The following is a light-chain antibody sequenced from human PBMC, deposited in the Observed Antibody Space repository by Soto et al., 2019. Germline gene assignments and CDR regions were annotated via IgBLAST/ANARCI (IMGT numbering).Light chain of an antibody. Sequence: QSVLTQPASVSGSPGQSVTISCTGTSSDVGGYNYVSWYQHHPGKAPKLMIFAVCILPSGVSNRFSGSKSGNTASLTISGLQPEDEADYYCSSYRTSSNRQMVFGSGTKVTVL. V-gene: IGLV2-14*03. CDR1: SSDVGGYNY. CDR2: AVC. J-gene: IGLJ1*01. CDR3: SSYRTSSNRQMV.